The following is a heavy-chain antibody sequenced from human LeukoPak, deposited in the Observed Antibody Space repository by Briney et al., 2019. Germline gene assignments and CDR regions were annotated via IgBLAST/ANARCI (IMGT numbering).Heavy chain of an antibody. D-gene: IGHD6-13*01. Sequence: ASVKVSFKASGYTFTSYYMHWVGQAPGQGGEGMGIIYPTCGSTSYAQNFQGRVTMTRHTSTSTVYMELTSLRSEDTAVYYCARGIAAAEPFLHHWGQGTLVTVSS. J-gene: IGHJ1*01. CDR1: GYTFTSYY. CDR3: ARGIAAAEPFLHH. CDR2: IYPTCGST. V-gene: IGHV1-46*01.